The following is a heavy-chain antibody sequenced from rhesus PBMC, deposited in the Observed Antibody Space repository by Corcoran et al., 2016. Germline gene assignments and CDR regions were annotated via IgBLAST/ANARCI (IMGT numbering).Heavy chain of an antibody. V-gene: IGHV1-180*01. CDR2: TNPYKGNK. J-gene: IGHJ4*01. CDR3: TRDRGSGWSYFDY. CDR1: GYTFTSYF. Sequence: QVQLVQSGAEIKQPGASVKLSCKASGYTFTSYFMHWVRQAPGQGLEWIGQTNPYKGNKGYAQNCQGRDTITTDTSTRTGYMGLSSLRSEDTAVYYCTRDRGSGWSYFDYWGQGVLVTVSS. D-gene: IGHD6S26*01.